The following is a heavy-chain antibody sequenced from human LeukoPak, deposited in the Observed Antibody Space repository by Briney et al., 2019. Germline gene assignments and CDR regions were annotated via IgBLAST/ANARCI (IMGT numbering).Heavy chain of an antibody. CDR2: INHSGST. Sequence: SETLSLTCAVYGGSFSGYYWSWIRQPPGKGLEWIGEINHSGSTNYNPSLKSRVTISVDTSKNQFPLKLSSVTAADTAVYYCARGVGYSSSYDYWGQGTLATVSS. D-gene: IGHD6-13*01. V-gene: IGHV4-34*01. CDR1: GGSFSGYY. CDR3: ARGVGYSSSYDY. J-gene: IGHJ4*02.